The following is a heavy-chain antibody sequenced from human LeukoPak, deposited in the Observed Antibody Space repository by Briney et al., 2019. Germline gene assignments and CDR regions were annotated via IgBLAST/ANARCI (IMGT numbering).Heavy chain of an antibody. V-gene: IGHV1-69*06. CDR3: ARDQYYYDSSGYFSPPDAFDI. D-gene: IGHD3-22*01. CDR1: GGTFSSYA. CDR2: IIPIFGTA. J-gene: IGHJ3*02. Sequence: SVKVSCKASGGTFSSYAISWVRQAPGQGLEWMGGIIPIFGTANYAQKFQGRVTITADKSTSTAYMELSSLRSEDTAVYYCARDQYYYDSSGYFSPPDAFDIWGQGTMVTVSS.